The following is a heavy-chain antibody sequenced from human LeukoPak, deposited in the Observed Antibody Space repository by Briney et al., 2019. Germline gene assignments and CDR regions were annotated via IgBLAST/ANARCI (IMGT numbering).Heavy chain of an antibody. CDR2: ISSSSSYI. CDR1: GFTFSSYS. Sequence: KPGGSLRLSCAASGFTFSSYSMNWVRQAPGKRLEWVSSISSSSSYIYYADSVKGRFTISRDYAKNSLYLQMNSLRAEDTAVYYCARGDYYDSSGYYNYWGQGTLVTVSS. CDR3: ARGDYYDSSGYYNY. D-gene: IGHD3-22*01. J-gene: IGHJ4*02. V-gene: IGHV3-21*01.